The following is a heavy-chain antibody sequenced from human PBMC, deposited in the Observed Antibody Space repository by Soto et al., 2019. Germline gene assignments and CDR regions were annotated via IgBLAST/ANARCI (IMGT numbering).Heavy chain of an antibody. J-gene: IGHJ5*02. D-gene: IGHD3-22*01. V-gene: IGHV4-39*01. CDR3: ARHYYDSSGYPNHWLDP. CDR1: GGSISSSSYY. CDR2: IYYSGST. Sequence: NPSETLSLTCTVSGGSISSSSYYWGWIRQPPGKGLEWIGSIYYSGSTYYNPSLKSRLTISVDTSKNQFSLKPSSVTAADTAVYYCARHYYDSSGYPNHWLDPWGQGPLVTVSS.